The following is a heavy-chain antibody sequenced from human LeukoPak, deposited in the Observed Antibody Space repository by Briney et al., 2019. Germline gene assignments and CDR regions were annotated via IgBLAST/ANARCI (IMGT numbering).Heavy chain of an antibody. D-gene: IGHD3-22*01. CDR1: GGSISSSSYY. Sequence: PSETLSLTCTVSGGSISSSSYYWGWIRQPPGKGLEWIGSIYYSGSTYYNPSLKSRVTISVDTSKNQFSLKLSSVTAADTAVYYCARGLGVIGDFDYWGQGTLVTVSS. V-gene: IGHV4-39*01. CDR2: IYYSGST. CDR3: ARGLGVIGDFDY. J-gene: IGHJ4*02.